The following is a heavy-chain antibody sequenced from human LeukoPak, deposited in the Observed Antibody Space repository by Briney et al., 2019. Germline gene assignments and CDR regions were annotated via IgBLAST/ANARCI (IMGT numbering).Heavy chain of an antibody. CDR1: GGSISSGSYY. CDR2: INHSGST. J-gene: IGHJ4*02. D-gene: IGHD2-15*01. Sequence: PSETLSLTCIVSGGSISSGSYYWGWIRQPPGKGLEWIGEINHSGSTNYNPSLKSRVTISVDTSKNQFSLKLSSVTAADTAVYYCARHSRKGYCSGGSCYYFDYWGQGTLVTVSS. V-gene: IGHV4-39*01. CDR3: ARHSRKGYCSGGSCYYFDY.